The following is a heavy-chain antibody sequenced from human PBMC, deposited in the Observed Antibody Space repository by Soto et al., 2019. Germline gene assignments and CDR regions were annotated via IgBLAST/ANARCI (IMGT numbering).Heavy chain of an antibody. CDR2: ISSSSSTI. Sequence: EVQLVESGGGLVQPGGSLRLSCAASGFTFSSYSMNWVRQAPGKGLEWVSYISSSSSTIYYADSVKGRFTISRDNAKNSLYLQMNSLRAEDTAVYYCARVLAVAGPLSYFDYWGQGTLVTVSS. CDR3: ARVLAVAGPLSYFDY. J-gene: IGHJ4*02. CDR1: GFTFSSYS. V-gene: IGHV3-48*01. D-gene: IGHD6-19*01.